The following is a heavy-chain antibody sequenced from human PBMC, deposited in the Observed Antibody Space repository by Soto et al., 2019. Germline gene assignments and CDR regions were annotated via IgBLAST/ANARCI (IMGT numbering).Heavy chain of an antibody. CDR2: INPNSGGT. CDR1: GYTFTGYY. CDR3: ARNGNVLRFLEWLFPNNYYYGMDV. Sequence: QVQLVQSGAEVKKPGASVKVSCKASGYTFTGYYMHWVRQAPGQGLEWMGWINPNSGGTNYAQKFQGRVTMTRDTSISTAYMELSRLRSDDTAVYYCARNGNVLRFLEWLFPNNYYYGMDVWGQGTTVTVSS. V-gene: IGHV1-2*02. D-gene: IGHD3-3*01. J-gene: IGHJ6*02.